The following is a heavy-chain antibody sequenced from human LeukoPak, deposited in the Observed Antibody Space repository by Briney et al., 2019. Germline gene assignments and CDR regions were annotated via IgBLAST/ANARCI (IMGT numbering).Heavy chain of an antibody. J-gene: IGHJ4*02. CDR2: ISGSGGST. D-gene: IGHD2/OR15-2a*01. CDR3: AKAVGYYRYFDY. V-gene: IGHV3-23*01. CDR1: GFTFSSYA. Sequence: GGSLRLSCAASGFTFSSYAMSWVRQAPGKGLEWVSAISGSGGSTYYADSVKGRFTISSDNSKNTLYLQMNSLRAEDTAVYYCAKAVGYYRYFDYWGQGTLVTVSS.